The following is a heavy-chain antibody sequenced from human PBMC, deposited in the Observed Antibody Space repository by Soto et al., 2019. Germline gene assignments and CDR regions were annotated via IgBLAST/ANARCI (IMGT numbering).Heavy chain of an antibody. D-gene: IGHD6-19*01. CDR2: IIPTFGTA. CDR1: GCTFSSSA. V-gene: IGHV1-69*06. CDR3: ARSETAGHRGFNI. Sequence: QVQLVQSGAEMREPGSSVKVSCKASGCTFSSSAINWLRQAPGQGPEWMGGIIPTFGTANYIEKFRGRVTITADTSTSTAYMEVSSRTSEDTAMYFCARSETAGHRGFNIWGQGTMVTVSS. J-gene: IGHJ3*02.